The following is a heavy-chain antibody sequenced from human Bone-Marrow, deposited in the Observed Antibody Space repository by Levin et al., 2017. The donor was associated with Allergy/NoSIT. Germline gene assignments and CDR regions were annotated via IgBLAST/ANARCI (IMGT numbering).Heavy chain of an antibody. CDR3: ARGGRMTRQPERNPGWKWSVVGPDLYRDVNRDPNPRPDY. J-gene: IGHJ4*02. V-gene: IGHV3-11*06. Sequence: GGSLRLSCAASGFDFNNYYMTWIRQAPGKGLEWLSYISGGGSSTNYADSVKGRFTISRDNTQKSLYLEMTSLRVEDTGVYYCARGGRMTRQPERNPGWKWSVVGPDLYRDVNRDPNPRPDYWGQGTLVTVSP. CDR2: ISGGGSST. CDR1: GFDFNNYY. D-gene: IGHD2-2*01.